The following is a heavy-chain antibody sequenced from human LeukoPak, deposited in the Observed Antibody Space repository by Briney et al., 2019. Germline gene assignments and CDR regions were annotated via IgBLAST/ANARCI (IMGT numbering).Heavy chain of an antibody. CDR3: AKDLRGYGGNSVGSFDY. V-gene: IGHV3-30*02. CDR2: IRYDESNR. D-gene: IGHD4-23*01. Sequence: GGSLRLSCAASGFTFSNYGMHWFRQAPGKGLEWVSFIRYDESNRYSADSVKGRFTISRDNSKNTLYLQMNSLRAEDTAVYYCAKDLRGYGGNSVGSFDYWGQGTLVTVSS. J-gene: IGHJ4*02. CDR1: GFTFSNYG.